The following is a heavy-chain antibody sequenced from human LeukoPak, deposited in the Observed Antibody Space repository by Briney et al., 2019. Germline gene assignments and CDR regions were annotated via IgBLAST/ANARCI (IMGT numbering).Heavy chain of an antibody. D-gene: IGHD3-22*01. CDR3: ARDHLAYYDSSGYCPFVY. J-gene: IGHJ4*02. V-gene: IGHV1-69*13. Sequence: SVKVSCKASGGTFSSYAISWVRQAPGQGLEWMGGIIPIFGTANYAQKFQGRVTITADESTSTAYMELSSLRSEDTAVYYCARDHLAYYDSSGYCPFVYWGQGTLVTVSS. CDR1: GGTFSSYA. CDR2: IIPIFGTA.